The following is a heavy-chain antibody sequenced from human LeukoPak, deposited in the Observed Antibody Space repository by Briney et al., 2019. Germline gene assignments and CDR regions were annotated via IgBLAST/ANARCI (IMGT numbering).Heavy chain of an antibody. Sequence: SETLSLTCTVSGGSISSYYWSWIRQPPGKGLEWIGYIHYSGSTNYNPSLKSRVTISVDTSKNQFSLKLSSVTAADTAVYYCARTTEGYCRGRSCYSYYYYMDVWGKGTTVTVSS. CDR1: GGSISSYY. J-gene: IGHJ6*03. V-gene: IGHV4-59*01. CDR2: IHYSGST. D-gene: IGHD2-15*01. CDR3: ARTTEGYCRGRSCYSYYYYMDV.